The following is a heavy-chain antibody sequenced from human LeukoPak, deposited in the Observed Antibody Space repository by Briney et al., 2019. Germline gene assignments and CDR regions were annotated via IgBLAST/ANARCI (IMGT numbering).Heavy chain of an antibody. CDR2: IYTSGST. D-gene: IGHD6-13*01. Sequence: SETLSLTCTVSGGSISSYYWSWIRQPAGKGLEWIGRIYTSGSTNYNPSLKSRVTMSVDTSKNQFSLKLSSVTAADTAVYYCARVRSGFERGYGIPNWFDPWGQGTLVTVSS. CDR1: GGSISSYY. CDR3: ARVRSGFERGYGIPNWFDP. V-gene: IGHV4-4*07. J-gene: IGHJ5*02.